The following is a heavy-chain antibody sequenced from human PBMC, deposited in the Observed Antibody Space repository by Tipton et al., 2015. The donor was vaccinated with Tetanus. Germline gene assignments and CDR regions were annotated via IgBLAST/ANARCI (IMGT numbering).Heavy chain of an antibody. CDR1: GFTFSSYS. CDR3: ARGELWFGAYGMDV. Sequence: SLRLSCAASGFTFSSYSMNWVRQAPGKGLEWVSSISSSSSYIYYADSVKGRFTISRDNAKNSLYLQMNSLRAGDTAVYYCARGELWFGAYGMDVWGQGTTVTVSS. J-gene: IGHJ6*02. D-gene: IGHD3-10*01. V-gene: IGHV3-21*01. CDR2: ISSSSSYI.